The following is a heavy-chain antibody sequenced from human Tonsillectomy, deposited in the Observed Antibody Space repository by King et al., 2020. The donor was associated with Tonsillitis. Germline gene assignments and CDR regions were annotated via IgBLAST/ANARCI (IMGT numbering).Heavy chain of an antibody. CDR2: IYYSGGT. D-gene: IGHD2-2*01. CDR1: GGSISSSSYY. Sequence: QLQESGPGLVKPSETLSLTCTVSGGSISSSSYYWGWIRQPPGKGLEWIGTIYYSGGTYYNPSLKSRVTISEDTSKNQFSLKLSPVTAADTAVYYCARHIHQGSYYYYYMDVWGKGTTVTVSS. CDR3: ARHIHQGSYYYYYMDV. V-gene: IGHV4-39*01. J-gene: IGHJ6*03.